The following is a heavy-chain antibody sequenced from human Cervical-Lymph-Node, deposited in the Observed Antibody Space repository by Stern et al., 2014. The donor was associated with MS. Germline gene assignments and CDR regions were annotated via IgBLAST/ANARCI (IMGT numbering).Heavy chain of an antibody. CDR3: ARRRAALES. CDR2: IYYSGNT. J-gene: IGHJ4*02. D-gene: IGHD6-25*01. CDR1: GGSITSYY. Sequence: QVQLQESGPGLVKPSETLSLTCSVSGGSITSYYWSWIRQPPGKGLEWIGYIYYSGNTNYNPSLKSRVTISLDTSKNQFSLKLTSVTAADTAVYYCARRRAALESWGQGALVTVSS. V-gene: IGHV4-59*08.